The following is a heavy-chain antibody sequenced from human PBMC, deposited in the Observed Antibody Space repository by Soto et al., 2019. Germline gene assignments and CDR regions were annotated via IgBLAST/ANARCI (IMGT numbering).Heavy chain of an antibody. D-gene: IGHD3-16*01. CDR3: VRVAYTDTGGDF. V-gene: IGHV3-7*05. Sequence: EVLLVESGGGRVEPGGSLRLSCAASGFTFSDYWMTWVRQAPGKGLEWVANINPDGRNTYSVDSLGSRFTISRDNAKRLLYLQMSSLRAEDTAVYFCVRVAYTDTGGDFWAQGALVTVSS. CDR2: INPDGRNT. CDR1: GFTFSDYW. J-gene: IGHJ4*02.